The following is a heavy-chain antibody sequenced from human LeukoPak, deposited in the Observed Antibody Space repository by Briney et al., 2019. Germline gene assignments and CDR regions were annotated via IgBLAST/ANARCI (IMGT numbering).Heavy chain of an antibody. V-gene: IGHV3-23*01. D-gene: IGHD5-12*01. CDR1: GFTFSSYA. J-gene: IGHJ6*03. CDR3: ARDARGYSAYDYARIDYYYMDV. Sequence: GGSLRLSCAASGFTFSSYAMSWVRQAPGKGLEWVSAISGSGGSTYYADSVKGRFTISRDNAKNSLYLQMNSLGAEDTAVYYCARDARGYSAYDYARIDYYYMDVWGKGTTVTVSS. CDR2: ISGSGGST.